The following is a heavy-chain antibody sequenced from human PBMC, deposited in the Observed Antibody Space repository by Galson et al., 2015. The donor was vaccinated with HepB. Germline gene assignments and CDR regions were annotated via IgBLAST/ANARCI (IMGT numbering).Heavy chain of an antibody. J-gene: IGHJ5*02. CDR3: AKVGTYDFWSGYYDP. Sequence: SLRLSCAASGFTFSSYGMHWVRHAPGKGLEWVAVISYDGSNKYYADSVKGRFTISRDNSKNTLYLQMNSLRAEDTAVYYCAKVGTYDFWSGYYDPWGQGTLVTVSS. V-gene: IGHV3-30*18. CDR1: GFTFSSYG. D-gene: IGHD3-3*01. CDR2: ISYDGSNK.